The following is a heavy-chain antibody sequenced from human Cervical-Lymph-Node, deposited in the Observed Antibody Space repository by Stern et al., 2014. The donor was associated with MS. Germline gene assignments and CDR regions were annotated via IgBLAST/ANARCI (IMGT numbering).Heavy chain of an antibody. Sequence: QLQLQESGPGLVKPSETLSLTCTVSGASINTRSDYWGWIRQAPGEGLEWIGPTQDPGTTSYNSSLGSRFSIPGDMSKRQFSLRLTSGTAADTALYYCARQHSSGWYDYWGQGTLVTVSS. CDR1: GASINTRSDY. D-gene: IGHD6-19*01. J-gene: IGHJ4*02. CDR2: TQDPGTT. V-gene: IGHV4-39*01. CDR3: ARQHSSGWYDY.